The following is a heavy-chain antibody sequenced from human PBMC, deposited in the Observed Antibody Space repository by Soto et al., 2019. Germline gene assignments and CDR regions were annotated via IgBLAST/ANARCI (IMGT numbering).Heavy chain of an antibody. D-gene: IGHD4-17*01. CDR1: GGTFSSHS. CDR2: IITLVGTA. CDR3: AREVGYGDFSAALLD. Sequence: VQLMQSGAEVKQPGSSVKVSCKASGGTFSSHSINWVRQAPGQGLEWMGGIITLVGTANYAQNFQGRVTITADQSTSTAYMELNSLRSDDTAVYYCAREVGYGDFSAALLDWGQGTLVTVSS. J-gene: IGHJ4*02. V-gene: IGHV1-69*01.